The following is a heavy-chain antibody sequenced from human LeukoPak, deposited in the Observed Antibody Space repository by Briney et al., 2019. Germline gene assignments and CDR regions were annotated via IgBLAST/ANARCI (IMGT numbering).Heavy chain of an antibody. CDR1: GGSISSYY. CDR2: IYTSGST. Sequence: SETLSLTCTVSGGSISSYYWSWIRQPPGKGLEWIGYIYTSGSTNYNPSLKSRVTISVDTSKNQFSLKLSSVTAADTAVYYCARLSIAAAGRRGWFDPWGQGTLVTVSS. CDR3: ARLSIAAAGRRGWFDP. J-gene: IGHJ5*02. V-gene: IGHV4-4*09. D-gene: IGHD6-13*01.